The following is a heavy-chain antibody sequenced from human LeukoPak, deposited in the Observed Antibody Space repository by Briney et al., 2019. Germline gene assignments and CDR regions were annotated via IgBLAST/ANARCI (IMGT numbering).Heavy chain of an antibody. CDR1: GFTLSAYW. V-gene: IGHV3-74*01. CDR3: TRDWRNLGYDY. CDR2: IEGDGNRI. D-gene: IGHD5-12*01. J-gene: IGHJ4*02. Sequence: GGSLRLSCAASGFTLSAYWMHWVRQAPGKGLMWVSRIEGDGNRITYADSVKGRFTVSRDNAKNTLYLQMNSLRAEDTAVYYCTRDWRNLGYDYWGQGTLVTVSS.